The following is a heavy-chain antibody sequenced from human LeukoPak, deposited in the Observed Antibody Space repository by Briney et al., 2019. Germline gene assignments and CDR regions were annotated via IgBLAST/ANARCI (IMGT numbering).Heavy chain of an antibody. V-gene: IGHV4-31*03. CDR1: GGSISSGGYY. CDR3: ARVLGGSGRFDNWFDP. CDR2: IYYSGST. Sequence: SETLSLTCTVSGGSISSGGYYWSWIRQHPGKGLEWIGYIYYSGSTYYNPSLKSRVTISVDTSKNHFSLKLSSMTAADTAVYYCARVLGGSGRFDNWFDPWGQGTLVTVSS. J-gene: IGHJ5*02. D-gene: IGHD3-10*01.